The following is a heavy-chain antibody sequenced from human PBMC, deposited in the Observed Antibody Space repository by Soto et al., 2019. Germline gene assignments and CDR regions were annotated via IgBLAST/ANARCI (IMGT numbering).Heavy chain of an antibody. J-gene: IGHJ4*02. Sequence: SETLSLTCTVSGGSISSGGYYWSWIRQHPGKGLEWIGYIYYSGSTYYNPSLKSRVTISVDTSKNQFSLKLSSVTAADTAVYYCARVVPLRKFVLWLCGFDQWGQGTLVTVSS. CDR2: IYYSGST. V-gene: IGHV4-31*03. D-gene: IGHD5-18*01. CDR1: GGSISSGGYY. CDR3: ARVVPLRKFVLWLCGFDQ.